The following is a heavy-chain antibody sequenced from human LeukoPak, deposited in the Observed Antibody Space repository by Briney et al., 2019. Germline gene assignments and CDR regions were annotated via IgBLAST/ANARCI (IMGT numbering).Heavy chain of an antibody. Sequence: SETLSLTCAVSGYSISSGYYWGWIRQPPGKGLEWIGSIYHSGSTYYDPSLKSRVTISVDTSKNQSSLKLSSVTAADTAVYYCARNYGSGSYGYYYYYMDVWGKGTTVTVSS. V-gene: IGHV4-38-2*01. CDR2: IYHSGST. CDR1: GYSISSGYY. J-gene: IGHJ6*03. D-gene: IGHD3-10*01. CDR3: ARNYGSGSYGYYYYYMDV.